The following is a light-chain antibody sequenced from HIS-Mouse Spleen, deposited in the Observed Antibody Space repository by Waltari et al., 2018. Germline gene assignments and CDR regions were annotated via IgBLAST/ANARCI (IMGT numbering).Light chain of an antibody. CDR3: QQYDNLHRLT. V-gene: IGKV1-33*01. J-gene: IGKJ3*01. CDR1: QDIRNY. Sequence: DIQMTQSPSSLSASVGDSVTITCQASQDIRNYLNWYQQKPGKSPKLLIYDASNLETGVPSRFSGSGSGTDFTFTISSLQPEDIATYYCQQYDNLHRLTFGPGTKVDIK. CDR2: DAS.